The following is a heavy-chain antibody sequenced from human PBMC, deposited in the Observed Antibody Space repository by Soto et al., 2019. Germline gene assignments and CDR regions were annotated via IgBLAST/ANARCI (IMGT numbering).Heavy chain of an antibody. CDR1: GFTFSRYS. J-gene: IGHJ4*02. CDR3: ARDRDDFHY. Sequence: EVQLVESGGGLVKPGGSLRLSCAASGFTFSRYSMNWVRQAPGKGLEWVSSISSSSSYIYYADSVKGRSTISRDNAKNSLCLQMNSQRAEDRAVYTSARDRDDFHYGAQGTLLTVS. D-gene: IGHD2-21*02. CDR2: ISSSSSYI. V-gene: IGHV3-21*01.